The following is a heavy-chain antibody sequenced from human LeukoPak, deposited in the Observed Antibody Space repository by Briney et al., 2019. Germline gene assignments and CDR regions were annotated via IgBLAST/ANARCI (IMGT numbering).Heavy chain of an antibody. CDR3: VQQGTDSSGVVGGFDI. Sequence: SGPTLVNPTQTLTLTCTFSGFSLSTSGVGVGWIRQPPGKALEWLALIYWDDDTRYSPSLRSRLTITKDTSKNQVVLTMTNMDPVDTATYYCVQQGTDSSGVVGGFDIWGQGTRVTVSS. J-gene: IGHJ3*02. V-gene: IGHV2-5*02. D-gene: IGHD3-22*01. CDR2: IYWDDDT. CDR1: GFSLSTSGVG.